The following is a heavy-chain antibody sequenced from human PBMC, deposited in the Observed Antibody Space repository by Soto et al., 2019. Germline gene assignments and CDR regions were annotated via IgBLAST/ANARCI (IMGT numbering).Heavy chain of an antibody. V-gene: IGHV3-30-3*01. CDR3: ARGYSYGADWFDY. D-gene: IGHD5-18*01. Sequence: ESGGGVVQPGRSLRLSCAASGFTFSSYAMHWVRQAPGKGLEWVAVISYDGSNKYYADSVKGRFTISRDNSKNTLYLQMNSLRAEDTAVYYCARGYSYGADWFDYWGQGTLVTVSS. J-gene: IGHJ4*02. CDR2: ISYDGSNK. CDR1: GFTFSSYA.